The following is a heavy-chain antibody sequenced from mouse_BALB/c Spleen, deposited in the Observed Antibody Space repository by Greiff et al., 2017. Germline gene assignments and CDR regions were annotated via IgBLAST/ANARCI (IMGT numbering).Heavy chain of an antibody. CDR1: GFTFSSFG. Sequence: EVNVVESGGGLVQPGGSRKLSCAASGFTFSSFGMHWVRQAPEKGLEWVAYISSGSSTIYYADTVKGRFTISRDNPKNTLFLQMTSLRSEDTAMYYCARHSYGNYAMDYWGQGTSVTVSS. D-gene: IGHD1-1*02. J-gene: IGHJ4*01. CDR3: ARHSYGNYAMDY. V-gene: IGHV5-17*02. CDR2: ISSGSSTI.